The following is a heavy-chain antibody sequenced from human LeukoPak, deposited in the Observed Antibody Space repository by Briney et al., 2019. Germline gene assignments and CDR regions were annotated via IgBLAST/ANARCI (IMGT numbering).Heavy chain of an antibody. CDR1: GFTFTSYA. Sequence: PGGSLRLSCAASGFTFTSYAMSWVRHAPGKGLEWVSAIRSGVGSTYYADSVKGRFTISTDNSKNTLYLQMNSLRAEDTAVYYCAKRSTVTTPSPHFDYWGQGTLVTVSS. CDR3: AKRSTVTTPSPHFDY. J-gene: IGHJ4*02. CDR2: IRSGVGST. D-gene: IGHD4-11*01. V-gene: IGHV3-23*01.